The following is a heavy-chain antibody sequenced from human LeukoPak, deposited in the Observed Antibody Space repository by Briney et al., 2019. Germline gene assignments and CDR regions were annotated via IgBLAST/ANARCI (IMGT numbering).Heavy chain of an antibody. CDR1: GFTFSSYA. CDR2: ISGSGGST. J-gene: IGHJ4*02. V-gene: IGHV3-23*01. CDR3: ANGWSPDY. Sequence: GGSLRLSCAASGFTFSSYAMSWVRQAPGKGLEWVSGISGSGGSTYYADSVKGRLTIFRDNSKNTLYLQMNSLRAEDTAVYHCANGWSPDYWGRGTLVTVSS. D-gene: IGHD2-15*01.